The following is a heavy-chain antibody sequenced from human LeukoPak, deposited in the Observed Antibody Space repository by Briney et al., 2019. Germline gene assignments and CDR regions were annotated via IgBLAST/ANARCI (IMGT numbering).Heavy chain of an antibody. J-gene: IGHJ4*02. CDR2: INHSGST. CDR3: ARDGIAVAGTSFDY. D-gene: IGHD6-19*01. V-gene: IGHV4-34*01. Sequence: PSETLSLTCAVYGGSFSGYYWSWIRQPPGKGLEWIGEINHSGSTNYNPSLKSRATISVDTSKNQFSLKLSSVTAADTAVYYCARDGIAVAGTSFDYWGQGTLVTVSS. CDR1: GGSFSGYY.